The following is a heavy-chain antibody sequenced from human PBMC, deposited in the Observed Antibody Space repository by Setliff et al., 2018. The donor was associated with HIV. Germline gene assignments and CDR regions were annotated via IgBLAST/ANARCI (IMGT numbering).Heavy chain of an antibody. Sequence: GESLKISCKGSGYSFTTYWIGWVRQMPGKGLEWMGIISPGDSDTRYNPSFQGQVTISADKSISTAYLQWSSLKTSDTAMYYCARHFSVAGDAFDIWGQGTMVTVSS. J-gene: IGHJ3*02. V-gene: IGHV5-51*01. CDR2: ISPGDSDT. CDR1: GYSFTTYW. D-gene: IGHD6-19*01. CDR3: ARHFSVAGDAFDI.